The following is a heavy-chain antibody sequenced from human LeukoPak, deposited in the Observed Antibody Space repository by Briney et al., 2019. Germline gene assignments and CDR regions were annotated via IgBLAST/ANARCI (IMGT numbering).Heavy chain of an antibody. CDR2: INPNSGGT. J-gene: IGHJ4*02. Sequence: ASVKVSCKASGYTFTGPYIHWMRQAPGQGPEWMGWINPNSGGTKYAQKFQGRVTVTRDTSTSTVYMELSGLRADDTAVYYCARDIGYWGQGTLVTVSS. V-gene: IGHV1-2*02. CDR3: ARDIGY. CDR1: GYTFTGPY.